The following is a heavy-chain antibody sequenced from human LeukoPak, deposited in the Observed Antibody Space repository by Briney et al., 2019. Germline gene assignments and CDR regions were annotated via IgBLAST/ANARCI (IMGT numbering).Heavy chain of an antibody. Sequence: ASVKVSCKASGGTFSSYAISWVRQAPGQGLEWMGRIIPILGIANYAQKFQGRVTITADKSTSTAYMGLSSLRSEDTAVYYCARDLTFIAVAGDFDYRGQGTLVTVSS. D-gene: IGHD6-19*01. J-gene: IGHJ4*02. CDR2: IIPILGIA. CDR1: GGTFSSYA. CDR3: ARDLTFIAVAGDFDY. V-gene: IGHV1-69*04.